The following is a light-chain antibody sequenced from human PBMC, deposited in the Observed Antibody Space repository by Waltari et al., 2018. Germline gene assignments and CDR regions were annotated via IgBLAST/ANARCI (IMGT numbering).Light chain of an antibody. V-gene: IGLV2-14*03. CDR1: SSDVGDYNY. Sequence: QSALTQPASVSGSPGQSITISCTGTSSDVGDYNYVSWYQRHPGNAPKLIIFDVSNRPSVVSNRFSGAKSGDTASLTISGLQAEDEADYYCSSYTSSSTYVVFGGGTKLTVL. CDR3: SSYTSSSTYVV. J-gene: IGLJ2*01. CDR2: DVS.